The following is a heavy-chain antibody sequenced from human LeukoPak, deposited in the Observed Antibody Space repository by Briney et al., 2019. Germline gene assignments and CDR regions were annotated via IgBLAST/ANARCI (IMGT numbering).Heavy chain of an antibody. D-gene: IGHD5-24*01. V-gene: IGHV1-69*13. J-gene: IGHJ5*02. Sequence: ASVKVSCKASGGTFSSYAISWVRQAPGQGLEWMGGIIPIFGTANYAQKFQGRVTITADESTSTAYMELSSLRSEDTAVYYCARDLKSRRDGFDETGVGNWFDPWGQGTLVTVSS. CDR1: GGTFSSYA. CDR3: ARDLKSRRDGFDETGVGNWFDP. CDR2: IIPIFGTA.